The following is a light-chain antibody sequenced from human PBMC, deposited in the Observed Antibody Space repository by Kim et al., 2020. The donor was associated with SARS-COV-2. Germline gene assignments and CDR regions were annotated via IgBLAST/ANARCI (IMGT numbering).Light chain of an antibody. CDR2: DVS. Sequence: GQSIPISGTGTRSDVGGYNYVSWYQKHTGKAPKLMIYDVSNRPSGVSDRFSGSKSGNTASLTISGLQAEDEADYYCSSYTSSSTVVFGGGTQLTVL. CDR1: RSDVGGYNY. CDR3: SSYTSSSTVV. V-gene: IGLV2-14*03. J-gene: IGLJ2*01.